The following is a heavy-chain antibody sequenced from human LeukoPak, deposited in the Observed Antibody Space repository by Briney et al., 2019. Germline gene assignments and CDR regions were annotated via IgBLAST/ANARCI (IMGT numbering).Heavy chain of an antibody. D-gene: IGHD3-22*01. J-gene: IGHJ4*02. CDR3: ARDTRPYYYDSSGYYDLDY. CDR2: ISSSSSYI. CDR1: GFTFSSYS. Sequence: PGRSLRLSCAASGFTFSSYSMNWVRQAPGKGLEWVSSISSSSSYIYYADSVKGRFTISRDNAKNSLYLQMNSLRAEDTAVYYCARDTRPYYYDSSGYYDLDYWGQGTLVTVSS. V-gene: IGHV3-21*01.